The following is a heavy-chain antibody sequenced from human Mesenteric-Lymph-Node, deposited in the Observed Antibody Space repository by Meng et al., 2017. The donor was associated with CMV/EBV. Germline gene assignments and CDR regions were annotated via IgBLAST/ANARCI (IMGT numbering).Heavy chain of an antibody. J-gene: IGHJ4*02. Sequence: GGSLRPSCAAPGFPLGSNYLTWVRQAPGKGLEWVSVIYSGGSTYYADPVKGRFTISRDNSKNTLYLQMNSLRAEDTAVYYCARGGRAQYCSSTSCYLPYYFDYWGQGTLVTVSS. D-gene: IGHD2-2*01. V-gene: IGHV3-53*01. CDR2: IYSGGST. CDR1: GFPLGSNY. CDR3: ARGGRAQYCSSTSCYLPYYFDY.